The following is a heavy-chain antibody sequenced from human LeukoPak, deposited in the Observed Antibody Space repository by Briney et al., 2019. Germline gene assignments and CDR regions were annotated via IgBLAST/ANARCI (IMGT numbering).Heavy chain of an antibody. CDR1: GFTFSSYA. D-gene: IGHD3-22*01. CDR2: ISGSGGST. V-gene: IGHV3-23*01. CDR3: AKGYTSDSTMIVVDATPFDY. J-gene: IGHJ4*02. Sequence: GGSLRLSCAASGFTFSSYAMSWVRQAPGKGLEWVSAISGSGGSTYYADSVKGRFTISRDNPKNTLYLQMNSLRAEDTAVYYCAKGYTSDSTMIVVDATPFDYWGQGTLVTVSS.